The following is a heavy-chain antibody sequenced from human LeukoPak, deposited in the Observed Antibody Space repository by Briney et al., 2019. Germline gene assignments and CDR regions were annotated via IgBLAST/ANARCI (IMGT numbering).Heavy chain of an antibody. CDR3: ARDRPHNAFDV. Sequence: GASVKVSCKASGYTFSNYYVHWVRQAPGQGLEWMGLIKPNGGSTRHPQKFQGRVTLTRDMSTTTVYMELSSLTSEDTAAYFCARDRPHNAFDVWGQGTTVTVS. CDR2: IKPNGGST. J-gene: IGHJ3*01. CDR1: GYTFSNYY. V-gene: IGHV1-46*01.